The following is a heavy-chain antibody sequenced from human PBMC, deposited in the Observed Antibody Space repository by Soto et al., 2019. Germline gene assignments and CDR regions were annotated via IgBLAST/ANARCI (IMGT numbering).Heavy chain of an antibody. CDR1: GGSFNDYY. CDR2: IKPSGST. J-gene: IGHJ4*02. Sequence: SETLSLTCAVYGGSFNDYYWSWIRQSPGKGPEWIGEIKPSGSTNYNPSLKSRVTISGDTSKKQFSLKLSSVTAADTAVYYCARRIVVVITTGYYFDYWGQGTPVTVSS. V-gene: IGHV4-34*01. D-gene: IGHD3-22*01. CDR3: ARRIVVVITTGYYFDY.